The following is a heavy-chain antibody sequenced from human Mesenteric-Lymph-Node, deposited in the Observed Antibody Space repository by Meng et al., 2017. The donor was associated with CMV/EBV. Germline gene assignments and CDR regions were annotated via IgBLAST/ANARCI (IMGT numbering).Heavy chain of an antibody. Sequence: GGSLRLSCAASGFSFSSYWMHWVRQAPGKGLVWVSRINSDGRSTTYADSVKGRFTISRDNAKNTLYLQMNSLRADDTDVYYCAKNYYDTSGYELYYFDSWGQGTLVTVSS. CDR2: INSDGRST. V-gene: IGHV3-74*03. D-gene: IGHD3-22*01. CDR3: AKNYYDTSGYELYYFDS. CDR1: GFSFSSYW. J-gene: IGHJ4*02.